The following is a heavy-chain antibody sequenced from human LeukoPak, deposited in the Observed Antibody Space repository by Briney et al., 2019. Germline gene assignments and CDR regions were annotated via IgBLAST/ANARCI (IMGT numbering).Heavy chain of an antibody. J-gene: IGHJ6*02. Sequence: SETLSLTCTVSGGSISSGDYYWSWIRQPPGKGLEWIGYIYYSGSTYYNPSLKSRVTISVDTSKNQFSLKLSSVTAADTAVYYCARGGYSSSWYSSYYCYGMDVWGQGTTVTVSS. CDR3: ARGGYSSSWYSSYYCYGMDV. V-gene: IGHV4-30-4*01. CDR1: GGSISSGDYY. CDR2: IYYSGST. D-gene: IGHD6-13*01.